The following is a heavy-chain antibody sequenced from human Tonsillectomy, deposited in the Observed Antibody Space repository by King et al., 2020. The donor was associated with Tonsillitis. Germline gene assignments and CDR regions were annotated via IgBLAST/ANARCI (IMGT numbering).Heavy chain of an antibody. D-gene: IGHD3-22*01. CDR2: IDPGDSDT. V-gene: IGHV5-51*01. CDR3: ARQRRYYFDSSAYQI. CDR1: GYSFTSYW. Sequence: QLVQSGAEVKKPGESLKISCKASGYSFTSYWIGWVRQMTGKGLEWMGIIDPGDSDTTYSPSFEGQVTISADKSISTAYLQWSSLKASDTAMYYCARQRRYYFDSSAYQIWGQGTMVTVSS. J-gene: IGHJ3*02.